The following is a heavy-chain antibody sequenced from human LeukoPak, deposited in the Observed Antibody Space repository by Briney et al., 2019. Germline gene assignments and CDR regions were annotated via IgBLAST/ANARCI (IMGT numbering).Heavy chain of an antibody. V-gene: IGHV3-15*01. CDR2: IKSKIDGGTT. D-gene: IGHD3-10*01. CDR1: GFTFSNAW. Sequence: PGGSLRLSCAASGFTFSNAWLNWVRQAPGKGLEWVGHIKSKIDGGTTDYAAPVKGRFTISRDDSKNTLFLQMNSLKTEDTAVYYCTLPWGSGSYYDYWGQGTLVTVSS. J-gene: IGHJ4*02. CDR3: TLPWGSGSYYDY.